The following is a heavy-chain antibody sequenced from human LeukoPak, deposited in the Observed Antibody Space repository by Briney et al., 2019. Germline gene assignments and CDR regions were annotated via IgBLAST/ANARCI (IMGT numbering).Heavy chain of an antibody. J-gene: IGHJ5*02. CDR3: ARTRRITMVRGGILFDP. CDR1: GGSISSGGYY. D-gene: IGHD3-10*01. V-gene: IGHV4-31*03. Sequence: SETLSLTCTVSGGSISSGGYYWSWIRQHPGKGLEWIGYIYYSGSTYYNPSLKSRVTISVDTSKNQFSLKLSSVTVADTAVYYCARTRRITMVRGGILFDPWGQGTLVTVSS. CDR2: IYYSGST.